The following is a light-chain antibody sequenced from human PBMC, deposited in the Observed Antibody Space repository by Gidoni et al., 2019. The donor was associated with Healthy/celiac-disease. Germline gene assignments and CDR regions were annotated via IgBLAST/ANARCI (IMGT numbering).Light chain of an antibody. V-gene: IGKV3-11*01. CDR3: QQRSNWPPIT. Sequence: EIVLTQSPATLSLSPGERATLSCRASQSVSSYLAWYQQKPGQAPRLLIYDASNRATGIPARCSGSGSGTDVTLTISSLETEDFAVYYCQQRSNWPPITFGGXTKVEIK. J-gene: IGKJ4*01. CDR1: QSVSSY. CDR2: DAS.